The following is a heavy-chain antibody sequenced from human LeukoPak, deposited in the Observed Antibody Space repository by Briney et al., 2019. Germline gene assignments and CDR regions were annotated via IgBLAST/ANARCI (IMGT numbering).Heavy chain of an antibody. CDR3: ARDLESKYSSSRVVGY. V-gene: IGHV3-7*01. J-gene: IGHJ4*02. CDR2: IKQDGSEK. Sequence: PGGSLRLSCAASGFTFSSYWMSWVRQAPGKGLEWVANIKQDGSEKYYVDSVKGRFTISRDNAKNSLYLQMNSLRAEDTAVYYCARDLESKYSSSRVVGYWGQGTLVTVSS. CDR1: GFTFSSYW. D-gene: IGHD6-6*01.